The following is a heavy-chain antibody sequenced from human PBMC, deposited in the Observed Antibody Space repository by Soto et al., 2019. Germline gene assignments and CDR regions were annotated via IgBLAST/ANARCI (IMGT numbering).Heavy chain of an antibody. J-gene: IGHJ6*03. CDR2: ISGYNANT. V-gene: IGHV1-18*01. Sequence: QVQLVQSGGEVKKPRASVRVSCKASGYPFVSYAISWVRQAPGQGPEWMGWISGYNANTKYAQKFQGRVTMTTDTSTSTAYMELRSLRSDDTAVYYCARGTIVVAPYFYMDVWGKGTTVTVSS. CDR3: ARGTIVVAPYFYMDV. CDR1: GYPFVSYA. D-gene: IGHD2-2*01.